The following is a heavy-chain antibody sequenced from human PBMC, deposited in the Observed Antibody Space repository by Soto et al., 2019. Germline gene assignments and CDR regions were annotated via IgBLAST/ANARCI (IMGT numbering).Heavy chain of an antibody. J-gene: IGHJ6*02. Sequence: PGGSLRLSCAASGFTFSSYAITWVRQAPGKGLEWVSTIGGTGGSTYFADSVKGRFTISGDNSKNTLYLQMNSLRAEDTAVYYCARTGLRYFDWLLADSYGMDVWGQGTTVTVSS. CDR2: IGGTGGST. CDR1: GFTFSSYA. V-gene: IGHV3-23*01. D-gene: IGHD3-9*01. CDR3: ARTGLRYFDWLLADSYGMDV.